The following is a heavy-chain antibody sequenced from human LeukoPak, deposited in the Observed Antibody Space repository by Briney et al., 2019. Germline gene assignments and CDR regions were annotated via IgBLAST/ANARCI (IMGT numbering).Heavy chain of an antibody. Sequence: GGSLRLSCAASGFTFSSYGMHWVRQAPGKGLEWVAFIRYDGSNKYYADSVKGRFIISRDNSKNTLYLQMNSLRAEDTAVYYCAKGYYYDSSALGGNWFDPWGQGTLVTVSS. CDR3: AKGYYYDSSALGGNWFDP. V-gene: IGHV3-30*02. CDR1: GFTFSSYG. D-gene: IGHD3-22*01. CDR2: IRYDGSNK. J-gene: IGHJ5*02.